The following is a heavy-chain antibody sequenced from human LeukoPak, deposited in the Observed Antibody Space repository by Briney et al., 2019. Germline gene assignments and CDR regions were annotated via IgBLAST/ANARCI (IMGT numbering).Heavy chain of an antibody. CDR2: IYSGGST. CDR3: ARDHRGDDAFDI. CDR1: GFTVSSNY. D-gene: IGHD3-10*01. Sequence: GGSLRLSCAASGFTVSSNYMSWVRQAPGKGLEWVSVIYSGGSTYYADSVKGRFTISRDNSKNTLYLQMNSLRAEDTAVYYCARDHRGDDAFDIWGQGTMVTVSS. V-gene: IGHV3-53*01. J-gene: IGHJ3*02.